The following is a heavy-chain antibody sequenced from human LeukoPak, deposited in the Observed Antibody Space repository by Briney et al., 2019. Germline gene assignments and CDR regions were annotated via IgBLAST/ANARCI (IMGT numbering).Heavy chain of an antibody. CDR2: IYYTGST. CDR1: GDSITSYY. D-gene: IGHD6-19*01. CDR3: ARGRSTSGWYLFQLDN. Sequence: SETLSLTCTVSGDSITSYYWSWIRQPPGKGLEWIGYIYYTGSTNYNPSLKSRVTMSVDTSKNQFSLRLTSVTAADTAVYYCARGRSTSGWYLFQLDNWGQGTLVTVSS. J-gene: IGHJ4*02. V-gene: IGHV4-59*01.